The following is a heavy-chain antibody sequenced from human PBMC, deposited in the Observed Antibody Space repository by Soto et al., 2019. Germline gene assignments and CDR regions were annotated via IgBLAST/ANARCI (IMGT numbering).Heavy chain of an antibody. Sequence: SETLSLTCTVSGGSISSYYWSWIRQPPGKGLEWIGYIYYSGSTNYNPSLKSRVTISVDTSKNQFSLNLTSVTAADTAVYYCARGGIQLSYAFDYWGQGIQVTVSS. CDR1: GGSISSYY. CDR3: ARGGIQLSYAFDY. V-gene: IGHV4-59*12. J-gene: IGHJ4*02. D-gene: IGHD5-18*01. CDR2: IYYSGST.